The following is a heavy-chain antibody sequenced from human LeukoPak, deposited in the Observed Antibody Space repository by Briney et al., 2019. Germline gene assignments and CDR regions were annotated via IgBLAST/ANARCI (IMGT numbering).Heavy chain of an antibody. CDR3: ARTPLTADSPDYFDY. J-gene: IGHJ4*02. D-gene: IGHD2-15*01. CDR1: GGSISNYY. Sequence: SETLSLTCTVSGGSISNYYWSWIRQPAEKRLEWIGRIYTSGSTNYNPSLKSRVTMSVDTSKNQFSLKLSSVTAADTAVYYCARTPLTADSPDYFDYWGQGTLVTVSS. CDR2: IYTSGST. V-gene: IGHV4-4*07.